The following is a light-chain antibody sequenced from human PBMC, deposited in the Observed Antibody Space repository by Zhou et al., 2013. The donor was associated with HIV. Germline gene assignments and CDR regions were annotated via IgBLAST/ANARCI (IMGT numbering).Light chain of an antibody. CDR2: GAS. CDR3: QQYGSSPLFS. J-gene: IGKJ3*01. CDR1: QSVTNNY. Sequence: EIVLTQSPGTLSLSPGERATLSCRASQSVTNNYLAWYQQKPGQAPRLLIYGASSRATGIPDRFSGSGSGTDLTLTISRLEPEDFALYYCQQYGSSPLFSFGPGTKVDIK. V-gene: IGKV3-20*01.